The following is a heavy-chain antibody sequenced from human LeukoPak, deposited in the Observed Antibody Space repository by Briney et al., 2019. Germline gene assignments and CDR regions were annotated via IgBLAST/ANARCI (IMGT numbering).Heavy chain of an antibody. CDR2: MNPNSGNT. CDR3: ARGFLRYRFDP. V-gene: IGHV1-8*01. CDR1: GNTFTSYD. Sequence: GASVKVSCKASGNTFTSYDINWVRQATGQGLEWMGWMNPNSGNTGYAQKFQGRVAMTRDTSISTAYMELSSLRSEDTAVYYCARGFLRYRFDPWGQGTLVTVSS. J-gene: IGHJ5*02. D-gene: IGHD5-18*01.